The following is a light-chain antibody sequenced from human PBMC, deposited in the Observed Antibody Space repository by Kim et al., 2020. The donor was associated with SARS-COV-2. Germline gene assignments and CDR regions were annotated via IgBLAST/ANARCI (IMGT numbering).Light chain of an antibody. CDR3: AAWDDTINGV. CDR1: SSNIGSNT. J-gene: IGLJ3*02. V-gene: IGLV1-44*01. Sequence: PGQTVTISCSGSSSNIGSNTVNWYQQLPGTAHKLLIYSNDQRPSGVPDRFSGSKSGTSASLAISGLQSEDEADYYCAAWDDTINGVFGGGTKVTVL. CDR2: SND.